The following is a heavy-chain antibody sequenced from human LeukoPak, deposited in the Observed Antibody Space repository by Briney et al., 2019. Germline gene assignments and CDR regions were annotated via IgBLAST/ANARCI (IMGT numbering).Heavy chain of an antibody. J-gene: IGHJ4*02. CDR1: GASISSYY. CDR2: ISYSGSP. D-gene: IGHD6-13*01. V-gene: IGHV4-59*08. CDR3: ARVGHIVAAGTYDW. Sequence: KPSETLSLTCTVSGASISSYYWSWIRRPPGKGLEWIGFISYSGSPNYNPSLKSRVTISADTSKNQFSLNLSSVTAADTAVYYCARVGHIVAAGTYDWWGQGTLVTVSS.